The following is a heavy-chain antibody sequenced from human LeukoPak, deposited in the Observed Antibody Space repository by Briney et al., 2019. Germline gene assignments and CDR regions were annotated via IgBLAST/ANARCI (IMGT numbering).Heavy chain of an antibody. Sequence: GASVKVSCKASGYTFTGYYMHWVRQAPGQGLEWMGRINPNSGGTNYAQKFQGRVTMTRDTSISTAYMELSRLRSDDTAVYYCVSSSSGRPYYYYGMDVWGQGTTVTVSS. J-gene: IGHJ6*02. CDR3: VSSSSGRPYYYYGMDV. D-gene: IGHD6-6*01. CDR1: GYTFTGYY. V-gene: IGHV1-2*06. CDR2: INPNSGGT.